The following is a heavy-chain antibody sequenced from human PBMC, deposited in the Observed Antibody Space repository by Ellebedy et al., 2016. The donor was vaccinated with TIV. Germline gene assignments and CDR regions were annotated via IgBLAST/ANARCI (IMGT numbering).Heavy chain of an antibody. D-gene: IGHD5-12*01. CDR3: ARGQGRRKATDY. CDR2: INHSGST. Sequence: SETLSLTXAVYGGSFSGYYWTWIRQSPGKGLEWIGEINHSGSTNYNPSLKSRVTISVDTSKNQFSLKLSSLTVADTSVYYCARGQGRRKATDYWGQGTLVTVSS. V-gene: IGHV4-34*01. CDR1: GGSFSGYY. J-gene: IGHJ4*02.